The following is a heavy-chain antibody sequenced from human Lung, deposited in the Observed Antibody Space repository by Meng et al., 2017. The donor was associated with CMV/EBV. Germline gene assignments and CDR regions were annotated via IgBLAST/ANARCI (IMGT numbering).Heavy chain of an antibody. Sequence: SETLSLXCTVGGGSISSGSYYWGWIRQPPGKGLEWIGSIYYSGSTYYNPSLKSRVTISVDTSKNQFSLKLSSVTAADTAVYYCARGLNFMLTFGGVIVMGNWFDPWGQGNXVNGAS. D-gene: IGHD3-16*02. CDR2: IYYSGST. CDR1: GGSISSGSYY. V-gene: IGHV4-39*07. J-gene: IGHJ5*02. CDR3: ARGLNFMLTFGGVIVMGNWFDP.